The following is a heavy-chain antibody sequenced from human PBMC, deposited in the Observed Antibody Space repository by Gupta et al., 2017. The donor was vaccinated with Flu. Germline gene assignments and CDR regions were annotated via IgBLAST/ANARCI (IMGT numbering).Heavy chain of an antibody. Sequence: MSSYYWSWIRQPPGKGLEWIGYIYHSGKNYYNAALKSRVTISVDTSKKQFSLKLRSVTAEDTAVYYCARGLTGNYFQALDPWGQGTLVNVS. CDR1: MSSYY. CDR3: ARGLTGNYFQALDP. D-gene: IGHD1-7*01. CDR2: IYHSGKN. J-gene: IGHJ5*02. V-gene: IGHV4-59*01.